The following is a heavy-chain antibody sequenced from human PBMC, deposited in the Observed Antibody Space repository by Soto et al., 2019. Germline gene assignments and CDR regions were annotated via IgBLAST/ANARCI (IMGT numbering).Heavy chain of an antibody. V-gene: IGHV3-33*01. J-gene: IGHJ6*02. CDR1: GFTFSSYG. Sequence: QVQLVESGGGVVQPGRSLRLSCAASGFTFSSYGMHWVRQAPGKGLEWVAAIWYDGSNKYYADSVKGRFTISRDNSKNTLYRQMNSLRAEDTAVYYCARFLDVDGAGYYYYGMDVWGQGTTVTVSS. CDR2: IWYDGSNK. CDR3: ARFLDVDGAGYYYYGMDV. D-gene: IGHD3-3*01.